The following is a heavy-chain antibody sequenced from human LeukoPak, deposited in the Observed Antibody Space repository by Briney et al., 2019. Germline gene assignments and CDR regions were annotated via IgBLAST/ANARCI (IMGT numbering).Heavy chain of an antibody. V-gene: IGHV3-30*01. J-gene: IGHJ6*03. D-gene: IGHD6-13*01. CDR2: ISYDGSNE. CDR1: GVTFSSYA. CDR3: ARDRASSQPYYMDV. Sequence: GGSLRLSCAASGVTFSSYAMHWVRQAPGKGLEWVAVISYDGSNEYYADSVKGRFTISRDNSKNTLYLQMNSLRAEDTAVYYCARDRASSQPYYMDVWGKGTTATVSS.